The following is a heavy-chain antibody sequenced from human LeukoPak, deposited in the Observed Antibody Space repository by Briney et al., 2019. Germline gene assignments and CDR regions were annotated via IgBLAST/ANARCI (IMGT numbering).Heavy chain of an antibody. CDR1: GFTFNTYA. CDR2: ISYAGNNK. D-gene: IGHD6-25*01. Sequence: GGSLRLSCAASGFTFNTYAVHWVRQAPGKGLEWVALISYAGNNKFYRDSVKGRFSVSRDNSKSTLQMDNLRLEDTAVYYCARAGSAGLYYYYMDVWGKGTMVTVSS. CDR3: ARAGSAGLYYYYMDV. V-gene: IGHV3-30-3*01. J-gene: IGHJ6*03.